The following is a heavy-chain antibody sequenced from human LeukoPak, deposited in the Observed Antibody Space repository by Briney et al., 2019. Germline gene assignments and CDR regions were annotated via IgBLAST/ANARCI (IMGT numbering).Heavy chain of an antibody. CDR1: GFTFSSYG. CDR2: IRYDGSNK. J-gene: IGHJ4*02. Sequence: GGSLRLSCAAPGFTFSSYGMHWVRQAPGKGLEWVAFIRYDGSNKYYADSVKGRFTISRDNSKNTLYLQMNSLRAEDTAVYYCAKDRGCYDFWSGWDWGQGTLVTVSS. CDR3: AKDRGCYDFWSGWD. V-gene: IGHV3-30*02. D-gene: IGHD3-3*01.